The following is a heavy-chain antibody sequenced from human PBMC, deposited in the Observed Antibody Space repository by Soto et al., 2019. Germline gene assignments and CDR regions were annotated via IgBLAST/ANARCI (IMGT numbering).Heavy chain of an antibody. D-gene: IGHD3-3*01. Sequence: QVQLVQSGAEVKKPGSSVKVSCKASGGTFSSYTISWVRQAPGQGLEWMGRIIPILGIANYAQKFQGRVTITADKSTSTAYMERSSLRSEDTAVYYCAREEYYDFWSGYPHFDYWGQGTLVTVSS. V-gene: IGHV1-69*08. J-gene: IGHJ4*02. CDR1: GGTFSSYT. CDR2: IIPILGIA. CDR3: AREEYYDFWSGYPHFDY.